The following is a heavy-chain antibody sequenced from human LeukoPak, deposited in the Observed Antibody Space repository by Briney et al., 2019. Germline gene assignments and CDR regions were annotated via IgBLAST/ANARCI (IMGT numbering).Heavy chain of an antibody. CDR2: ISGSDITT. J-gene: IGHJ4*02. V-gene: IGHV3-23*01. D-gene: IGHD7-27*01. CDR1: GFTFSSYA. CDR3: AKSGSSRPYFDY. Sequence: GGSLRLSCVASGFTFSSYAMSWVRQAPGKGLEWVSGISGSDITTYYADSVKGRFTISRDNSKNTLYLQMNSLRAEDTAVYYCAKSGSSRPYFDYWGQGTLVTVSS.